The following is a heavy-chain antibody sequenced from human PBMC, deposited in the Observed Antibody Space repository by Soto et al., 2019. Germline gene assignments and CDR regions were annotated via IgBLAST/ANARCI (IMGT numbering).Heavy chain of an antibody. Sequence: SETLSLTCTVSGGSISSYYWSWIRQPPGKGLEWIGYIYYSGSTNYNPSLKSRVTISVDTSKNQFSLKLSSVTAADTAVYYCARCAVVAPSNWFDPWGQGTLVTVSS. J-gene: IGHJ5*02. CDR2: IYYSGST. D-gene: IGHD2-15*01. CDR1: GGSISSYY. CDR3: ARCAVVAPSNWFDP. V-gene: IGHV4-59*01.